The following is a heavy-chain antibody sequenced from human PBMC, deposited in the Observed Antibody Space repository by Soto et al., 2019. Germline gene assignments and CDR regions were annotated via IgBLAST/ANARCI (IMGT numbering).Heavy chain of an antibody. Sequence: SVKVSCKASGGTFSSYAISWVRQAPGQGLEWMGGIIPIFGTANYAQKFQGRVTITADESTSTAYMELSSLRSEDTAVYYCASRDYDFWSGYYWFDPWGQGTLVTVS. CDR1: GGTFSSYA. CDR3: ASRDYDFWSGYYWFDP. D-gene: IGHD3-3*01. CDR2: IIPIFGTA. J-gene: IGHJ5*02. V-gene: IGHV1-69*13.